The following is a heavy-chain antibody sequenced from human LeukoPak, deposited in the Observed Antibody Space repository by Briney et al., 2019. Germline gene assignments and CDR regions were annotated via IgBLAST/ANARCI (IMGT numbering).Heavy chain of an antibody. J-gene: IGHJ4*02. D-gene: IGHD6-13*01. CDR2: ISGSGGTT. Sequence: GGSLRLSCAASGFXLSSYGMAWVRQAPGKGLEWVSGISGSGGTTYHADSVKGRFTISRDNSKNTLYLQMNSLRAEDTAVYYCANSQQQLVFDYWGQGTLVTVSS. V-gene: IGHV3-23*01. CDR1: GFXLSSYG. CDR3: ANSQQQLVFDY.